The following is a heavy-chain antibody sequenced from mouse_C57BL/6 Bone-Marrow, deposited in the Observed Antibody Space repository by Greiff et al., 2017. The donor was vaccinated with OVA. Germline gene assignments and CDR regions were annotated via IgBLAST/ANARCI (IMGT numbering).Heavy chain of an antibody. V-gene: IGHV1-9*01. D-gene: IGHD3-2*02. CDR3: ASPLDSSALDY. CDR2: LLPGSGST. J-gene: IGHJ2*01. CDR1: GYTFPGYW. Sequence: QVQLQQSGAELMKPGASVKLSCKATGYTFPGYWIEWIKQRPGHGLEWIGELLPGSGSTNYHEKFKGKATFTADTSSNTAYMQLSSLTTEDSAIYYCASPLDSSALDYWGQGTTRTVSS.